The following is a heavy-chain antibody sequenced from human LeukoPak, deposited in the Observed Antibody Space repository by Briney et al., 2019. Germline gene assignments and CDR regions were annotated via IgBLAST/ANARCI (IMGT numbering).Heavy chain of an antibody. CDR2: IYYSGST. CDR1: GGSISNYY. CDR3: ARDQRGISGYMDV. J-gene: IGHJ6*03. V-gene: IGHV4-59*01. Sequence: SETLSLTCTVSGGSISNYYWSWIRQPPEKGLEWIGYIYYSGSTNYNPSLKSLVTISVDTSKNQFSLKLSSVTAADTAVYYCARDQRGISGYMDVWGKGTTVTVSS. D-gene: IGHD6-13*01.